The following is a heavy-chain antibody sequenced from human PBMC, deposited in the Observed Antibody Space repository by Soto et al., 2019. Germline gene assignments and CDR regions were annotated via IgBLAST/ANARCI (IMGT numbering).Heavy chain of an antibody. Sequence: QLQLQESGPGLVKPSETLSLTCTVSGGSVSINTYYWGWIRQPPGKGLEWIGTIYYSGTTYYSPSLKSRVAIPVDTSKNQFSLNLRSVTAADSAVYYCARHSLWYSTTVRAFDYWGQGTLVTVSS. CDR2: IYYSGTT. J-gene: IGHJ4*02. CDR1: GGSVSINTYY. CDR3: ARHSLWYSTTVRAFDY. V-gene: IGHV4-39*01. D-gene: IGHD1-1*01.